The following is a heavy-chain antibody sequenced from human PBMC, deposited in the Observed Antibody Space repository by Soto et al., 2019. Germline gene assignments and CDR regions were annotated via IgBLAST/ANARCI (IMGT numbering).Heavy chain of an antibody. Sequence: TLSLTCAVSGGSFTSNNWWTWVRQPPGQGLEWIGEIYRTGSTNYNPSLKSRVTISLDKSENQFSLKVTSLTAADTAVYYCASRDPGTSVDYWGQGTLVTVSS. D-gene: IGHD1-7*01. CDR1: GGSFTSNNW. CDR3: ASRDPGTSVDY. CDR2: IYRTGST. V-gene: IGHV4-4*02. J-gene: IGHJ4*02.